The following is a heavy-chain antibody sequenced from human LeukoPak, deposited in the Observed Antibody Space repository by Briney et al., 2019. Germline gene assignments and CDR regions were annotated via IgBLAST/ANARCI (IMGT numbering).Heavy chain of an antibody. D-gene: IGHD6-6*01. V-gene: IGHV1-46*01. CDR3: ARGAPQLVPEYYYYYGMDV. CDR2: INPSGGST. J-gene: IGHJ6*02. Sequence: ASVKVSCKASGYTFTSYYMHWVRQAPGQGLEWMGIINPSGGSTSYAQKFQGRVTITADESTSTAYMELSSLRSEDTAVYYCARGAPQLVPEYYYYYGMDVWGQGTTVTVSS. CDR1: GYTFTSYY.